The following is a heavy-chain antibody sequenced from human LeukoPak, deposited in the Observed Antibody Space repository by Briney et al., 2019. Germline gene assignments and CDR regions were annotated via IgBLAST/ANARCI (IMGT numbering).Heavy chain of an antibody. D-gene: IGHD5-18*01. CDR1: GFTFTTYA. Sequence: GGSLRLSCAASGFTFTTYAMSWVRQAPRKGLEWVSTISGSGGSTYYADSVKGRFTISRDNSKNTLSLQMNSLRADDTAVYYCAKKPNTAMVNIDYWGQGTLVTVSS. J-gene: IGHJ4*02. CDR3: AKKPNTAMVNIDY. V-gene: IGHV3-23*01. CDR2: ISGSGGST.